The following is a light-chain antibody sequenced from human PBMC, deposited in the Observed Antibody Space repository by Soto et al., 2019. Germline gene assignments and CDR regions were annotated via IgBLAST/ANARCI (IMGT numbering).Light chain of an antibody. V-gene: IGLV2-14*01. J-gene: IGLJ1*01. Sequence: GGYNYVSWSHQHPGKAPQLMIYQASNRPSGVSNRFSGSKSGNTASLTISGRQAEDEADYHCSSYTSSSPVLVGTATKVTV. CDR2: QAS. CDR1: GGYNY. CDR3: SSYTSSSPVL.